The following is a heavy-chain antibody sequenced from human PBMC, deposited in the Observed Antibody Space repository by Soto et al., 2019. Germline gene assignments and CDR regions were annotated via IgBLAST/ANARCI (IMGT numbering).Heavy chain of an antibody. D-gene: IGHD3-22*01. J-gene: IGHJ6*02. V-gene: IGHV3-74*01. CDR3: ARGRGYDSSGYYFYYGMYV. CDR1: GFTFSSYS. Sequence: GGSLRLSCAASGFTFSSYSMNWVRQAPGKGMVWVSRINSDGSSTSYADSVKGRFTISRDNAKNTLYLQMNSLRAEDAAVYYCARGRGYDSSGYYFYYGMYVWGQGTTVTVSS. CDR2: INSDGSST.